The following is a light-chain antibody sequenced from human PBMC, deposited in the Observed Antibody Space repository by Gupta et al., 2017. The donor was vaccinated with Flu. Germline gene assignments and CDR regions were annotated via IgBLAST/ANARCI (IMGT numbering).Light chain of an antibody. CDR1: AAAVISDYY. Sequence: QTVVTQEPPLTVSPGGTVTHTCASSAAAVISDYYPNWFQQKPGQPPRSLIYKTDNKHSWTPARFSGSLLGGKAALTLSGAQPEDEADYFCLIMYGGAWVFGGGTKLTVL. V-gene: IGLV7-43*01. CDR2: KTD. J-gene: IGLJ3*02. CDR3: LIMYGGAWV.